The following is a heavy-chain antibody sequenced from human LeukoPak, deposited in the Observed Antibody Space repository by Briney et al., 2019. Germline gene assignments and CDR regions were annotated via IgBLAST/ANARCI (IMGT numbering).Heavy chain of an antibody. CDR2: IYPHSGDT. V-gene: IGHV1-2*02. D-gene: IGHD3-10*01. Sequence: ASVKVSCKPSGYSFTAYYMHWVRQAPGQGLEWMGWIYPHSGDTNYAQKFQDRVTMTTDTSITTAYMQLSRLRSADTAIYYCAREGNYYGSGNYYSHWGQGTLVTVSS. CDR3: AREGNYYGSGNYYSH. J-gene: IGHJ4*02. CDR1: GYSFTAYY.